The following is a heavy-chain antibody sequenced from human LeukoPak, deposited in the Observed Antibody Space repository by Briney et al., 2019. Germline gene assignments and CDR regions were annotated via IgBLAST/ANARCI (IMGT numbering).Heavy chain of an antibody. J-gene: IGHJ5*02. V-gene: IGHV3-7*03. CDR3: ARDEGAYH. CDR1: GFTFSNYW. Sequence: PGGSLRLSCAASGFTFSNYWMSWVRQAPGKGLEWVASIKQDGSEKYYVDSVKGRFTISRDNAKNSLYLQMNSLRGEDTAVYYCARDEGAYHWGQGTLVTVSS. D-gene: IGHD1-26*01. CDR2: IKQDGSEK.